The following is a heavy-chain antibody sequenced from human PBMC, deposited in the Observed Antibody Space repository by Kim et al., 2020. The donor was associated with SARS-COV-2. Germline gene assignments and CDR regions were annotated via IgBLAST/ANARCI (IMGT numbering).Heavy chain of an antibody. D-gene: IGHD3-10*01. J-gene: IGHJ4*02. CDR3: ARVPMVRGVMTFDY. V-gene: IGHV3-7*01. Sequence: GGSLRLSCAASGFTFSSYWMSWVRPAPGKGLEWVANIKQDGSEKYYVDSVKGRFTISRDNAKNSLYLQMNSLRAEDTAVYYCARVPMVRGVMTFDYWGQGTLVTVSS. CDR2: IKQDGSEK. CDR1: GFTFSSYW.